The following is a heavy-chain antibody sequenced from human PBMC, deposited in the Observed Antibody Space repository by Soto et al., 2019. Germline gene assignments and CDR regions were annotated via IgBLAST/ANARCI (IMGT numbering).Heavy chain of an antibody. CDR2: IKPNTEDT. CDR1: GFNFSGFY. Sequence: ASVKVSCKPSGFNFSGFYLHWVRQAPGQGLEWMGWIKPNTEDTGYAQKFQGRVTLTWDTSSSAGYLDLSRLRSDDTAVYYCARSPYSLEGDGQHYYYGMDLWGLGTTVTGS. D-gene: IGHD2-15*01. J-gene: IGHJ6*02. CDR3: ARSPYSLEGDGQHYYYGMDL. V-gene: IGHV1-2*02.